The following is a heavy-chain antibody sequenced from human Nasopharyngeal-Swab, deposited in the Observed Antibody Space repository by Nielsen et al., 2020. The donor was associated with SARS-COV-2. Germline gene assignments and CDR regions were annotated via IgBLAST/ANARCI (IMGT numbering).Heavy chain of an antibody. D-gene: IGHD5-18*01. CDR3: ARAETGYSYGYPFDY. J-gene: IGHJ4*02. Sequence: GESLKISCAASGFTFSSYGMHWVRQAPGKGLEWVAVIWYDGSNKYYADSVKGRFTISRDNSKNTPYLQMNSLRAEDTAVYYCARAETGYSYGYPFDYWGQGTLVTVSS. CDR1: GFTFSSYG. CDR2: IWYDGSNK. V-gene: IGHV3-33*01.